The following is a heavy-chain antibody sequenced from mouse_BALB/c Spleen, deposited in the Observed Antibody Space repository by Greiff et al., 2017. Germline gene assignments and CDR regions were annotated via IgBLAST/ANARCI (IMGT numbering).Heavy chain of an antibody. CDR3: ARIMVTTGWFAY. CDR1: GFSLTSYG. Sequence: VQLQESGPGLVQPSQSLSITCTVSGFSLTSYGVHWVRQSPGKGLEWLGVIWSGGSTDYNAAFISRLSISKDNSKSQVFFKMNSLQANDTAIYYCARIMVTTGWFAYWGQGTLVTVSA. J-gene: IGHJ3*01. V-gene: IGHV2-2*02. D-gene: IGHD2-1*01. CDR2: IWSGGST.